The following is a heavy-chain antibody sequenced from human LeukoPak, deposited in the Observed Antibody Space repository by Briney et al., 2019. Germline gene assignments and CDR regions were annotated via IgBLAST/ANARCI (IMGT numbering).Heavy chain of an antibody. CDR2: ISSSGSTI. V-gene: IGHV3-48*04. Sequence: GSLRLSCAASGFTFSSYSMNWVRQAPGKGLEWVSYISSSGSTIYYADSVKGRFTISRDNAKNSLYLQMNSLRAEDTAVYYCARAPDPDQWFGEFVNDYWGQGTLVTVSS. CDR3: ARAPDPDQWFGEFVNDY. D-gene: IGHD3-10*01. J-gene: IGHJ4*02. CDR1: GFTFSSYS.